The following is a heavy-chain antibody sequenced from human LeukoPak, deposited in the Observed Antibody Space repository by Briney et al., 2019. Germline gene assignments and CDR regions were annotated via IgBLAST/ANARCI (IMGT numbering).Heavy chain of an antibody. CDR3: ARGLAVVVPAAIDYFDY. CDR2: ISSNGGST. D-gene: IGHD2-2*01. Sequence: GGSLRLSCAASGFTFSSYAMHWVRQAPGKGLEYVSAISSNGGSTYYANSVKGRFTISRDNSKNTLYLQMGSLRAEDMAVYYCARGLAVVVPAAIDYFDYWGQGTLVTVSS. J-gene: IGHJ4*02. CDR1: GFTFSSYA. V-gene: IGHV3-64*01.